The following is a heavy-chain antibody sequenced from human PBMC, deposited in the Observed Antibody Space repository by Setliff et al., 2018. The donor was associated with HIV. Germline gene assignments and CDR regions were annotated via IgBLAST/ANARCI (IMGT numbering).Heavy chain of an antibody. D-gene: IGHD5-18*01. CDR2: IYYSGST. Sequence: LSLTCTVSGGSISSHYWSWIRQPPGKGLEWIGSIYYSGSTNYNPSLKSRVTISVDTSKNQFSLKLSSVTAADTAVYYCARGLRGYSYGYSFPFDYWGQGTLVTVSS. J-gene: IGHJ4*02. CDR3: ARGLRGYSYGYSFPFDY. V-gene: IGHV4-59*11. CDR1: GGSISSHY.